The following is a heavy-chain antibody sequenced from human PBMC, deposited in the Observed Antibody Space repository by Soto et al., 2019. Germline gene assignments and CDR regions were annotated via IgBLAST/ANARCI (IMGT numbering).Heavy chain of an antibody. CDR2: ISSSSSYI. J-gene: IGHJ3*02. Sequence: GESLKISCAASGFTFSSYSMNWVRQAPGKGLEWVSSISSSSSYIYYADSVKGRFTISRDNAKNSLYLQMNSLRAEDTAVYYCARDRGGGDSGYSAPDAFDIWGQGTMVTVSS. CDR1: GFTFSSYS. D-gene: IGHD5-12*01. CDR3: ARDRGGGDSGYSAPDAFDI. V-gene: IGHV3-21*01.